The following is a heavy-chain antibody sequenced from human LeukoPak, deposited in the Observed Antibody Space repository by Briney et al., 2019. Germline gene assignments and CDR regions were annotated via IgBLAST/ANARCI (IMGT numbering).Heavy chain of an antibody. J-gene: IGHJ4*02. Sequence: GASVKVSCKASGYTFTRNYMHWVRQAPGQGLEWMGIINTRSGSASYAQRFQGRVTMTRDMSTNTVYLEISSLRSQDSAMYYCARDFCGDCSSGEWLYFDYWGQGTLVTVSS. CDR3: ARDFCGDCSSGEWLYFDY. D-gene: IGHD2-21*02. CDR2: INTRSGSA. CDR1: GYTFTRNY. V-gene: IGHV1-46*01.